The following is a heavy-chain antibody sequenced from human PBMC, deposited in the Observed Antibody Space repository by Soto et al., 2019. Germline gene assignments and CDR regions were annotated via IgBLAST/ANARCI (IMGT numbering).Heavy chain of an antibody. CDR1: GGSVSSGSYY. V-gene: IGHV4-61*01. CDR3: ARVSSGWYYFDY. CDR2: MYNSGST. J-gene: IGHJ4*02. Sequence: SETLSLTCTVSGGSVSSGSYYWSWIRQPPGKGLEWIGYMYNSGSTNYNPSLKSRVIISVDTSKNQFSLKLSSVTAADTAVYYCARVSSGWYYFDYWGQGTMVTVSS. D-gene: IGHD6-19*01.